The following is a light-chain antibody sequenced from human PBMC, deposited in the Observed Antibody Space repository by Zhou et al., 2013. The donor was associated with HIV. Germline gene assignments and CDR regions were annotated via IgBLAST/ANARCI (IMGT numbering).Light chain of an antibody. J-gene: IGKJ5*01. CDR3: QQYNLYPHT. V-gene: IGKV1-5*03. CDR2: KAS. Sequence: DIQMTQSPSTLSASVGDRVTITCRASQSISSWLAWYQQKPGKAPKLLIYKASSLESGVPSSSAAVDLGQNFTLTISSLQPDDFATYYCQQYNLYPHTFG. CDR1: QSISSW.